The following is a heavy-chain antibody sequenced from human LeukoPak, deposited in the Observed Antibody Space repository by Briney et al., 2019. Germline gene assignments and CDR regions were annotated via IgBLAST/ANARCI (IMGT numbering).Heavy chain of an antibody. CDR3: TRLRYDFWSGKGGYYMDV. Sequence: GGSLRLSCAASGFTFSGSAMHWVRQASGKGLEWVGRIRSKAISYATAYAASVKGRFTISRDDSKNTAYLQMNSLKTEDTAVYYCTRLRYDFWSGKGGYYMDVWGKGTTVTVSS. CDR1: GFTFSGSA. CDR2: IRSKAISYAT. V-gene: IGHV3-73*01. D-gene: IGHD3-3*01. J-gene: IGHJ6*03.